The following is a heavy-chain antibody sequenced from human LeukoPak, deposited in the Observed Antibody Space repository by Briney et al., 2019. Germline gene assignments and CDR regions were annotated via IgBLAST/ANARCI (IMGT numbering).Heavy chain of an antibody. V-gene: IGHV3-30-3*01. CDR2: ISYDGSNK. J-gene: IGHJ6*02. CDR1: GFTFSSYA. CDR3: ARSYSSAMEYYYYGMDV. Sequence: PGGSLRLSCAASGFTFSSYAMHWVRQAPGKGLEWVAVISYDGSNKYYADSVKGRFTISRDNSKNTLYLQMNSLRADDTAVYYCARSYSSAMEYYYYGMDVWGQGTTVTVSS. D-gene: IGHD6-19*01.